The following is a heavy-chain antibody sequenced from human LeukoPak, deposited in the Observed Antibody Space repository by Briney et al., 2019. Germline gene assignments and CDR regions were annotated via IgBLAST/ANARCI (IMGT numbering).Heavy chain of an antibody. CDR1: GFTFSSYG. V-gene: IGHV3-30*02. CDR3: AKASSSPLPFDY. CDR2: IRYDGSNK. Sequence: GGSLRLSCAASGFTFSSYGMHWVRQAPGKGLEWVAFIRYDGSNKYYADSVKGRSTISRDNSKNTLYLQMNGLRAEDTAVYYCAKASSSPLPFDYWGQGTLVTVSS. D-gene: IGHD6-13*01. J-gene: IGHJ4*02.